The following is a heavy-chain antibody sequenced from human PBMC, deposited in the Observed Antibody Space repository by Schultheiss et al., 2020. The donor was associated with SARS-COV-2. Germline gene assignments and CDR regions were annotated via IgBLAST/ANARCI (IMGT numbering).Heavy chain of an antibody. J-gene: IGHJ4*02. D-gene: IGHD2-2*01. Sequence: GSLRLSCTASGFTFSSYSMNWVRQAAGKGLEWIGSIYYSGSTYYNPSLKSRVTISVDTSKNQFSLKLSSVTAADTAVYYCAREGARIHLVVPDRFDYWGQGTLVTVSS. CDR3: AREGARIHLVVPDRFDY. V-gene: IGHV4-39*07. CDR2: IYYSGST. CDR1: GFTFSSYS.